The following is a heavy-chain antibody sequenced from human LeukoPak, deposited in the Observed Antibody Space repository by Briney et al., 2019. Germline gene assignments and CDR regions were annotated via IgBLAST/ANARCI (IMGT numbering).Heavy chain of an antibody. D-gene: IGHD3-9*01. V-gene: IGHV4-59*11. CDR2: IYYSGST. Sequence: SETLSLTCTVSGGSISSHYWSWIRQPPGKGLEWIGYIYYSGSTNYNPSLKSRVTISVDTSKNQFSLKLSSVTAADTAVYYCARVRYFDWFPYYYYYMDVWGQGTLVTVSS. CDR1: GGSISSHY. J-gene: IGHJ6*03. CDR3: ARVRYFDWFPYYYYYMDV.